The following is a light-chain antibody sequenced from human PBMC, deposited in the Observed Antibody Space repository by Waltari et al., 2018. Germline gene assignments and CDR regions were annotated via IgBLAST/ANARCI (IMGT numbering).Light chain of an antibody. Sequence: QSVVKKQPSACGAPGQRVTIACYGSSAKVQKNYVYWYQHLPGMAPILLISRNDQRPSGVPDRFSGSMSGTSASMAISGLRSDDEADYYCAVWDEGYVFGTGTKVTVL. CDR3: AVWDEGYV. V-gene: IGLV1-47*01. CDR1: SAKVQKNY. J-gene: IGLJ1*01. CDR2: RND.